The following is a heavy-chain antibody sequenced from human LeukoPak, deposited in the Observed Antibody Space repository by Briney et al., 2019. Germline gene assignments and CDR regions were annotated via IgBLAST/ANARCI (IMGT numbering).Heavy chain of an antibody. CDR1: GFTFSSYE. CDR3: ARDGDIVAEPASIDNYFDY. D-gene: IGHD2-2*01. V-gene: IGHV3-48*03. J-gene: IGHJ4*02. Sequence: PGGSLRLSCAASGFTFSSYEMNWVRQAPGKGLEWVSYISSSGSTIYYGDSVKGRFIISRDNSKNTLYLQMNSLKPEDTAVYYCARDGDIVAEPASIDNYFDYWGQGTLVTVSA. CDR2: ISSSGSTI.